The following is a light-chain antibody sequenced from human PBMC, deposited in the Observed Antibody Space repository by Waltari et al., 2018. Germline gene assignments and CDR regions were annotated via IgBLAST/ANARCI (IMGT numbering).Light chain of an antibody. V-gene: IGLV1-44*01. CDR2: SNN. CDR3: AAWDDSLNGYV. J-gene: IGLJ1*01. Sequence: QSVLTQPPSASGTPGQRVTIPCSGSSSNLGSNTVNWYQQLPGTAPKLLIYSNNQRPSGVPDRLSGSKSGTSASLAISGLQSEDEADYYCAAWDDSLNGYVFGTGTKVTVL. CDR1: SSNLGSNT.